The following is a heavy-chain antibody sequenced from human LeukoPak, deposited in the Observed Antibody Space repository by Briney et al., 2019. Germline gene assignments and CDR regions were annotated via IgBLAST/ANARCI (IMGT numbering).Heavy chain of an antibody. J-gene: IGHJ4*02. CDR3: ARGRIGGPKAPFDY. Sequence: SETLSLTCTVSGGSLSNYYWSWIRQPPGKGLEWIGHIYESGSTTYNPSLKSRVTISVDTSKTQFSLRLSSVTAADTAIYYCARGRIGGPKAPFDYWGQGTLVTVSS. D-gene: IGHD3-16*01. CDR1: GGSLSNYY. CDR2: IYESGST. V-gene: IGHV4-59*01.